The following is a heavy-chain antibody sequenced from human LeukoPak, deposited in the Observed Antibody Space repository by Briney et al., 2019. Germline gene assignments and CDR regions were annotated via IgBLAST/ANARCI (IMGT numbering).Heavy chain of an antibody. Sequence: SVKVSCKASGGTFSSYAISWVQQAPGQGLEWMGGIIPIFGTANYAQKFQGRVTITADESTSTAYMELSSLRSEDTAVYYCARERLPAYYDILTGWDYYYGMDVWGQGTTVTVSS. CDR1: GGTFSSYA. CDR2: IIPIFGTA. D-gene: IGHD3-9*01. J-gene: IGHJ6*02. CDR3: ARERLPAYYDILTGWDYYYGMDV. V-gene: IGHV1-69*13.